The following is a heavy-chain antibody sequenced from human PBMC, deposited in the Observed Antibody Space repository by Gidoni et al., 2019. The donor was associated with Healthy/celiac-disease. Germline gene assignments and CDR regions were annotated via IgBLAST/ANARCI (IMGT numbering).Heavy chain of an antibody. J-gene: IGHJ6*02. CDR2: ISSSSSYI. V-gene: IGHV3-21*01. CDR1: GFTFSSYS. D-gene: IGHD2-8*02. Sequence: EVQLVESGGGLVKPGGSLRLSCAASGFTFSSYSMNWVRQAPGKGLEWVSSISSSSSYIYYADSVKGRFTISRDNAKNSLYLQMNSLRAEDTAVYYCARDREYDIVLVVYAQLGYYGMDVWGQGTTVTVSS. CDR3: ARDREYDIVLVVYAQLGYYGMDV.